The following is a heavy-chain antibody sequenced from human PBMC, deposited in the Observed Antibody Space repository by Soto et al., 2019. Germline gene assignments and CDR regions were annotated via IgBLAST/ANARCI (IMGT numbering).Heavy chain of an antibody. V-gene: IGHV4-59*08. Sequence: SETLSLTCTVSGGSISSYYWSWIRQPPGKGLEWIGYIYYSGSTNYNPSLKSRVTISVDTSKNQFSLKLSSVTAADTAVYYCARHRARFDILVGIDYWGQEPWSPSPQ. J-gene: IGHJ4*01. CDR3: ARHRARFDILVGIDY. CDR2: IYYSGST. CDR1: GGSISSYY. D-gene: IGHD3-9*01.